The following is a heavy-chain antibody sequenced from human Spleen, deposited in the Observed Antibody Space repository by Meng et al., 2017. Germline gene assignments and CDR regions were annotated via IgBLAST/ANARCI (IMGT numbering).Heavy chain of an antibody. D-gene: IGHD3-22*01. V-gene: IGHV3-23*01. Sequence: GESLKISCTASEFTFSSYWMNWVRQAPGKGLEWVSAISGSGGSTYYADSVKGRFTISRDNSKNTLYLQMNSLRAEDTAVYYCAKVYYDSSLVYYYGMDVWGQGTTVTVSS. CDR1: EFTFSSYW. J-gene: IGHJ6*02. CDR2: ISGSGGST. CDR3: AKVYYDSSLVYYYGMDV.